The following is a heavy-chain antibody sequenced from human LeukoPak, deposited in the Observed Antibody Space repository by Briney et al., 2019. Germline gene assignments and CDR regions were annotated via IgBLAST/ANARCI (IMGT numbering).Heavy chain of an antibody. J-gene: IGHJ4*02. CDR1: GFTFSGYA. V-gene: IGHV3-23*01. CDR2: ISGSGGST. D-gene: IGHD1-26*01. Sequence: GGSLRLSCAASGFTFSGYAMSWVRQAPGKGLEWVSTISGSGGSTYYADSVMGRLTVSRDNSKNTLYLQINSLRAEDTAVYYCAKSRAWELLRGPFDYWGQGTLVTVSS. CDR3: AKSRAWELLRGPFDY.